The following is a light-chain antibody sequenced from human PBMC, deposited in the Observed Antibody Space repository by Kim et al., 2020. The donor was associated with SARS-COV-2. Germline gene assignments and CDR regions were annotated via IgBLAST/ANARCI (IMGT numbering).Light chain of an antibody. CDR1: SGHSTYA. Sequence: QLVVTQSPSASASLGASVKLTCTLSSGHSTYAIAWHQQQPEKGPRYLMKVESDGSLTKGDGVPDRFSGSSSGAERYLSISSLQPEDEADYYCQTWDTGIRVFGGGTQLTVL. J-gene: IGLJ3*02. V-gene: IGLV4-69*01. CDR2: VESDGSL. CDR3: QTWDTGIRV.